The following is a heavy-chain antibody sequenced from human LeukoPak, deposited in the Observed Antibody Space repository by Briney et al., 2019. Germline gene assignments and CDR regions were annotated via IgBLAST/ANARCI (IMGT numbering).Heavy chain of an antibody. Sequence: ASVKVSCKVSGYTLTELSMHWVRQAPGKGLEWMGGFDPEDGETIYAQKFQGRVTMTENTSTDTAYMELSSLRSEDTAVYYCATAYYDYAERDAFDIWGQGTMVTVSS. J-gene: IGHJ3*02. V-gene: IGHV1-24*01. CDR1: GYTLTELS. D-gene: IGHD3-16*01. CDR2: FDPEDGET. CDR3: ATAYYDYAERDAFDI.